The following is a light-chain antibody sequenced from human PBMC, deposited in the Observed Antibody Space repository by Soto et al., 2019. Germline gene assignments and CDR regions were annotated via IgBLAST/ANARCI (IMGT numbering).Light chain of an antibody. CDR2: DAS. V-gene: IGKV3-11*01. CDR1: QSVSRY. J-gene: IGKJ4*01. CDR3: QQRSDWPST. Sequence: EIVLTQSPATLSLSPGERATLSCRASQSVSRYLAWYQQKPGQAPRLLIYDASNRATGIPARFSGSGSGTDLTLTISSLAPEDFAVYYCQQRSDWPSTFGGGTKVQIK.